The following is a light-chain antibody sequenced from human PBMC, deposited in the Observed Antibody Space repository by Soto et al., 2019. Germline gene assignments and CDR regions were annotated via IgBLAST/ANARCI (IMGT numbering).Light chain of an antibody. CDR3: QKFNTAPLT. J-gene: IGKJ5*01. CDR2: SAS. V-gene: IGKV1-27*01. CDR1: QDISVY. Sequence: DIQMTQSPSSLSASVGDRVTITCRASQDISVYLAWYQQKPGKVPKLLIYSASTLKSGDPSRFSGSGSGTGFTLPSSRLQPEDVASYSCQKFNTAPLTFGQGTRLELK.